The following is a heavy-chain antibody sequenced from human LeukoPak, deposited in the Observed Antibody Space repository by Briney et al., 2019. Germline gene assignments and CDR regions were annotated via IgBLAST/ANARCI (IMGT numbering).Heavy chain of an antibody. CDR1: GFTFDDYA. CDR3: AKGYYYDSSGYLVFDY. J-gene: IGHJ4*02. V-gene: IGHV3-9*01. D-gene: IGHD3-22*01. CDR2: ISWNSGSI. Sequence: GRSLRLSCAASGFTFDDYAMHWVRQAPGKGLEWVSGISWNSGSIGYADSVKGRFTISRDNAKNSLYLQINSLRAEDTALYYCAKGYYYDSSGYLVFDYWGQGTLVTVSS.